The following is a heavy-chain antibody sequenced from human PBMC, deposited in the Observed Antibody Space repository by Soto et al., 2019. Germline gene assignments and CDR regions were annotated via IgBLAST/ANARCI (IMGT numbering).Heavy chain of an antibody. D-gene: IGHD5-18*01. J-gene: IGHJ4*02. CDR1: GFTFSSYA. V-gene: IGHV3-23*01. Sequence: PGGSVRLSCAASGFTFSSYAMSWVRQAPGKGLEWVSAMSGSGGSTYYADSVKGRFTISRDNSKNTLYLQMNSLRAEDTAVYYCASTTAMVDYWGQGTLVTVSS. CDR3: ASTTAMVDY. CDR2: MSGSGGST.